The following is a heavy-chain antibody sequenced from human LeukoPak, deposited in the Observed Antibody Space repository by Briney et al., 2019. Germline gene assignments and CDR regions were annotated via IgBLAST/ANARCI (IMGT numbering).Heavy chain of an antibody. CDR2: INHSGST. D-gene: IGHD2-15*01. CDR3: ARWRAHYLGYCSGGSCYYFDY. CDR1: GGSISSSSYY. V-gene: IGHV4-39*07. Sequence: PSETLSLTCTVSGGSISSSSYYWGWIRQPPGKGLEWIGEINHSGSTNYNPSLKSRVTISVDTSKNQFSLKLSSVTAADTAVYYCARWRAHYLGYCSGGSCYYFDYWGQGTLVTVSS. J-gene: IGHJ4*02.